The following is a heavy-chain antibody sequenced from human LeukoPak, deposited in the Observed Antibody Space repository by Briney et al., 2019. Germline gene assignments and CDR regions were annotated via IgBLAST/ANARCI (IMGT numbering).Heavy chain of an antibody. CDR1: GGSFSGYY. Sequence: PSEALSLTCAVYGGSFSGYYWSWIRQPPGKGLEWIGEINHSGSTNYNPSHKSRVTISVDTSKNQFSLKLSSVTAADTAVYYCARDSPFEWAVFGDSFDIWGQGTVVTVSS. J-gene: IGHJ3*02. CDR2: INHSGST. CDR3: ARDSPFEWAVFGDSFDI. V-gene: IGHV4-34*01. D-gene: IGHD3-3*01.